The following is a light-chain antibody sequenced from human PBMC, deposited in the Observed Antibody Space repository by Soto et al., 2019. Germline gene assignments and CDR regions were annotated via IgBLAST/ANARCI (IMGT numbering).Light chain of an antibody. CDR1: QSVSIDS. V-gene: IGKV3-20*01. J-gene: IGKJ4*01. Sequence: EIVLTQSPGTLSLSPGERATLSCRASQSVSIDSLAWYQQKPGQAPRLVIYGASTRATGIPDRFSGSGSGTDFTLSISRLEAEDFAVYFCQHYGSTALTFGGGTKVDIK. CDR3: QHYGSTALT. CDR2: GAS.